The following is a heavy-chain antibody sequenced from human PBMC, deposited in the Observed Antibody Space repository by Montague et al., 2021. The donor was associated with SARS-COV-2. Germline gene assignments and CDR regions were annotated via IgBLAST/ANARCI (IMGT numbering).Heavy chain of an antibody. Sequence: SETLSLTCSVSDDSITSYYWSWIRQPPGKGLEWIGYIHYTGSTNYNASLKSRVTISIDTSKNQFSLRLNSVTAADTAVYCRARGNYLDYWGQGTLVIVSS. CDR3: ARGNYLDY. J-gene: IGHJ4*02. CDR1: DDSITSYY. V-gene: IGHV4-59*01. CDR2: IHYTGST.